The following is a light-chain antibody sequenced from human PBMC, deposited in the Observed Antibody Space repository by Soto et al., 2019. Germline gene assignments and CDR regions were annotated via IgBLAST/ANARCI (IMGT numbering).Light chain of an antibody. Sequence: DIQMTQSPSPLSASVGDTVTITCRASESIDNWLAWYQQKPGKAPKLLIFAASALVRGVPSRFSGRGSGTEFTLTISSLQADDYATFYCQQYHTDWTFGQGTKVDIK. CDR3: QQYHTDWT. V-gene: IGKV1-5*01. CDR2: AAS. J-gene: IGKJ1*01. CDR1: ESIDNW.